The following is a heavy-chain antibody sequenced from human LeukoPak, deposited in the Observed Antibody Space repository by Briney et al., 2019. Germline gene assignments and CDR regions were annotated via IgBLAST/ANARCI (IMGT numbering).Heavy chain of an antibody. CDR3: ARALRIAARPEYYYYMDV. D-gene: IGHD6-6*01. V-gene: IGHV1-69*05. J-gene: IGHJ6*03. CDR2: IIPIFGTA. Sequence: SVKVSCKASGGTFSSYAISWVRQAPGQGLEWMGGIIPIFGTANYAQKFQGRVTITTDESTSTAYMELRSLRSEDTAVYYCARALRIAARPEYYYYMDVWGKGTTVTVSS. CDR1: GGTFSSYA.